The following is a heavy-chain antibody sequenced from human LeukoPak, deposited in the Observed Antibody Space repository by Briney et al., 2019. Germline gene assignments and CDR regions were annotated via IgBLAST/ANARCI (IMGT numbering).Heavy chain of an antibody. CDR3: AREPSGRYPHLDY. CDR1: GGSISSYY. Sequence: KPSETLSLTCTVAGGSISSYYWNWIRQPPGNGLEWIGYIYYSGSTNYNPSLNSRVSISLHTPKNQFSLKLTSVTAADTAVYYCAREPSGRYPHLDYWGQGILVTVSS. V-gene: IGHV4-59*01. D-gene: IGHD1-26*01. CDR2: IYYSGST. J-gene: IGHJ4*02.